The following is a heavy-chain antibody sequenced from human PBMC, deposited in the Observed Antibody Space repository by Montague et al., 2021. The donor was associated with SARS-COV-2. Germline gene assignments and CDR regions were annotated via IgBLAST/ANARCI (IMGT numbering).Heavy chain of an antibody. CDR3: ATGTRMYGMGF. V-gene: IGHV4-30-2*06. CDR1: GGSVSSGDYS. CDR2: IYQSGSA. J-gene: IGHJ6*02. D-gene: IGHD3-10*01. Sequence: TLSLTCVVSGGSVSSGDYSWSWIRLSPGKGLEWIGYIYQSGSAYYNPSLKSRVTISIDTSNNQFSLNLRSVTAADTGLYYCATGTRMYGMGFWGQGTTVTVSS.